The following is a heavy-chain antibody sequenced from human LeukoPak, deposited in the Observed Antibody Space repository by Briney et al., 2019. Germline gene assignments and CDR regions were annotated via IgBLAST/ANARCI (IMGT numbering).Heavy chain of an antibody. CDR2: ISGSGDST. CDR1: GFTFSSYG. Sequence: PGGSLRLSCAAPGFTFSSYGMTWVRQAPGKGLEWVSAISGSGDSTNYADSVKGRFTISRDNSKNTLYLQMNSLKTEDTAVYYCTTGAMVRGVIPDYWGQGTLVTVSS. J-gene: IGHJ4*02. CDR3: TTGAMVRGVIPDY. D-gene: IGHD3-10*01. V-gene: IGHV3-23*01.